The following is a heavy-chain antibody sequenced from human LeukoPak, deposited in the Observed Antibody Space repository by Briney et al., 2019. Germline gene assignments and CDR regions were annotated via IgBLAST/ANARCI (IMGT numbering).Heavy chain of an antibody. V-gene: IGHV4-31*03. CDR1: GGSISGYY. J-gene: IGHJ5*02. CDR3: ARDGSCSGGSCYRWFDP. CDR2: IYYSGST. D-gene: IGHD2-15*01. Sequence: SETLSLTCTVSGGSISGYYWSWIRQHPGKGLEWIGYIYYSGSTYYNPSLKSRVTISVDTSKNQFSLKLSSVTAADTAVYYCARDGSCSGGSCYRWFDPWGQGTLVTVSS.